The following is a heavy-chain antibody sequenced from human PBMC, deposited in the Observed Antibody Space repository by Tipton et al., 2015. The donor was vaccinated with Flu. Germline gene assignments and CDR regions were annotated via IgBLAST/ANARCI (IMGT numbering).Heavy chain of an antibody. CDR2: IYTNANT. CDR1: GGSISRGSYC. V-gene: IGHV4-61*02. D-gene: IGHD3-3*01. Sequence: TLSLTCTVSGGSISRGSYCYNWIRQPAGKGLEWIGRIYTNANTNYKPSLKSRVTISIDRSKNQFSLRLSSVTAADTAMYFCARGSSIFGVPEPMDVWGQGTTVTVSS. CDR3: ARGSSIFGVPEPMDV. J-gene: IGHJ6*02.